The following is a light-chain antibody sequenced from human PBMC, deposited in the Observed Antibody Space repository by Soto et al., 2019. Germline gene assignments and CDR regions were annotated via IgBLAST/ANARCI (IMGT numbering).Light chain of an antibody. CDR1: SGSVSTSYY. CDR3: VLYMGSGISL. J-gene: IGLJ3*02. Sequence: QTVVTQEPSFSVSPGGTVTLTCGLTSGSVSTSYYPGWYQQTPGQAPRTLIYSTNTRSSGVPDRFSGSILGNKAALTITGAQADDESDYYCVLYMGSGISLFGGGTKLTVL. V-gene: IGLV8-61*01. CDR2: STN.